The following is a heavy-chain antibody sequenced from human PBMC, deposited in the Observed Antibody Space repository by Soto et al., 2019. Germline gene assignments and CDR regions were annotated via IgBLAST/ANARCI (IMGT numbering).Heavy chain of an antibody. CDR3: ARDYGSGSLYYYYYCGMDV. D-gene: IGHD3-10*01. V-gene: IGHV1-18*01. J-gene: IGHJ6*02. CDR1: GYTFTSYG. Sequence: QVQLVQSGAEVKKPGASVKVSCKASGYTFTSYGISWVRQAPGQGLEWMGWISAYNGNTNYAQKLQGRVTMTTDTSTSTAYMEVRSLRSEDTAVYYCARDYGSGSLYYYYYCGMDVWGQGTTVTVSS. CDR2: ISAYNGNT.